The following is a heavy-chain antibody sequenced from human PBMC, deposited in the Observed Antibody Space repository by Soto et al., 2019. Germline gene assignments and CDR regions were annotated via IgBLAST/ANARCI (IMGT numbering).Heavy chain of an antibody. CDR1: GGSFSGYY. J-gene: IGHJ4*02. CDR3: ARSAPLDY. D-gene: IGHD3-16*02. CDR2: INHSGST. V-gene: IGHV4-34*01. Sequence: SETLSLTCAVYGGSFSGYYWSWIRQPPGKGLEWIGEINHSGSTNYNPSHKSRVTISVDTSKNQFSLKLSSVTAADTAVYYCARSAPLDYWGQGTLVTVSS.